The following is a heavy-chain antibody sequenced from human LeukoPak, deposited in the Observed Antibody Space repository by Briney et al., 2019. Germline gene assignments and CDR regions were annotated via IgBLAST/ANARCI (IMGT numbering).Heavy chain of an antibody. CDR3: ATGITMIVVVIPAFDY. D-gene: IGHD3-22*01. Sequence: GGSLRLSCAASGFTVSSYYMNWVRQAPGKELEWVSVIYTGGGRYYADSVRGRFTISRDTSKNMVFLQMNSLRAEDTAVYYCATGITMIVVVIPAFDYWGQGTLVTVSS. CDR2: IYTGGGR. J-gene: IGHJ4*02. CDR1: GFTVSSYY. V-gene: IGHV3-53*01.